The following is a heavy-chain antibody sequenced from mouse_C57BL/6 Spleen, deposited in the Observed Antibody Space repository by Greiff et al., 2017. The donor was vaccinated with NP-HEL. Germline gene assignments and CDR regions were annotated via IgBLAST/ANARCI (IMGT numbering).Heavy chain of an antibody. CDR3: ASYGNFLMDY. Sequence: VQLQQPGAELVKPGASVKLSCKASGYTFTSYWMQWVKQRPGQGLEWIGEIDPSDSYTNYNQKFKGKATLTVDTSSSTAYMQLSSLTSEDSAVYYCASYGNFLMDYWGQGTSVTVSS. J-gene: IGHJ4*01. D-gene: IGHD2-1*01. V-gene: IGHV1-50*01. CDR1: GYTFTSYW. CDR2: IDPSDSYT.